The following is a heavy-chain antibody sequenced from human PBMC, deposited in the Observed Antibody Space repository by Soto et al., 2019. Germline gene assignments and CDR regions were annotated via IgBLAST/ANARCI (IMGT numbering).Heavy chain of an antibody. CDR2: VYIGGNT. CDR3: AGSVGGGFDY. Sequence: EVQLVESGGGLVQPGGSLRLSCAASGFTVSSNYMSWVRQAPGKGLEWVSVVYIGGNTYYAESVEDSFTISSDNFRNMLYLQMNSLRAEDTAVYYCAGSVGGGFDYWGQGTLVTVSS. CDR1: GFTVSSNY. V-gene: IGHV3-66*01. D-gene: IGHD3-16*01. J-gene: IGHJ4*02.